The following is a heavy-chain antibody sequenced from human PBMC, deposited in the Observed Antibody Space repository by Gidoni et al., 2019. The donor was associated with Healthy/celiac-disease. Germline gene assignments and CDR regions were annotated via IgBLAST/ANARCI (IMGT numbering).Heavy chain of an antibody. D-gene: IGHD3-10*01. V-gene: IGHV3-21*01. CDR3: ASSMEDVYDFPDF. Sequence: EVQLVESGGGLVKPGGSLRLSCAASSVTFSSYSMNWVRQAPGKGLELVSSISSSSSYIYYADSVKGRFTISRDNAKNSLYLQMNSLRAEDTAVYYCASSMEDVYDFPDFWGQGTLVTVSS. J-gene: IGHJ4*02. CDR2: ISSSSSYI. CDR1: SVTFSSYS.